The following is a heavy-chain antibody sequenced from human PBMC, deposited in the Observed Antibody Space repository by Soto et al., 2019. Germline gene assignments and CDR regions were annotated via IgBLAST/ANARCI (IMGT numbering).Heavy chain of an antibody. CDR1: GGSISSSNYY. CDR2: IYYSGST. J-gene: IGHJ5*02. Sequence: QLQLQESGPGLVKPSETLSLTCTVSGGSISSSNYYWGWIRQPPGKGLEWIGSIYYSGSTSYNPSLKSRVTIPVDTSKNQSSRKLSCVTAADTAVYYCATQEVGGSYVYTFDPWGQGTLVTVSS. CDR3: ATQEVGGSYVYTFDP. D-gene: IGHD1-26*01. V-gene: IGHV4-39*01.